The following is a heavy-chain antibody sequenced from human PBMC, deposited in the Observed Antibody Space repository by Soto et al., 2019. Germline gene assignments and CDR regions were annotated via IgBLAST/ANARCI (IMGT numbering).Heavy chain of an antibody. CDR3: ARDALSSSIPYPVDY. J-gene: IGHJ4*02. D-gene: IGHD3-16*02. CDR2: ISSSSSYI. CDR1: GFTFSSYS. V-gene: IGHV3-21*01. Sequence: GGSLRLSCAASGFTFSSYSMNWVRQAPGKGLEWVSSISSSSSYIYYADSVKGRFTISRDNAKNSLYLQMNSLRAEDTAVYYCARDALSSSIPYPVDYWGQGTLVTVSS.